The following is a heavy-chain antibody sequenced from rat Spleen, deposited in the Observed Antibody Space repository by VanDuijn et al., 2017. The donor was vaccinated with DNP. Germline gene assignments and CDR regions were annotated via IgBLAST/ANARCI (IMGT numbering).Heavy chain of an antibody. D-gene: IGHD1-3*01. CDR3: ARSLATVVPTGAMDA. J-gene: IGHJ2*01. CDR2: IQSGGGT. V-gene: IGHV2-6*01. CDR1: GFSLTSYT. Sequence: QVQLKESGPGLVQPSQTLSLTCAVSGFSLTSYTVSWVRQPPGKGLEWMGRIQSGGGTDYNSALKSRLSISRDTSKSQVFLKMNSVQTEDTAMYFCARSLATVVPTGAMDAWGQGVMVTVSS.